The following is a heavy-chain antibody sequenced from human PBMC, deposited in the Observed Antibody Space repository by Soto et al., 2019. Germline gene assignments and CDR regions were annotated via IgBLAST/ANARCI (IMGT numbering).Heavy chain of an antibody. Sequence: EVQLLESGGGLVQPGGSLRLSCAASGFTFSSYAMSWVRQAPGKGLEWVSAISGSGGSTYYADSVKGRFTISRDNSKNTLYLQMNILIAEDTAVYYCAKDNDYGDYLLDYWGQGTLVTVSS. D-gene: IGHD4-17*01. CDR1: GFTFSSYA. J-gene: IGHJ4*02. CDR3: AKDNDYGDYLLDY. CDR2: ISGSGGST. V-gene: IGHV3-23*01.